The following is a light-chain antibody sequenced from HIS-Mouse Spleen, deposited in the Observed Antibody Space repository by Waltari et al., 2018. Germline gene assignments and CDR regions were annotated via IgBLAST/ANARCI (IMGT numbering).Light chain of an antibody. CDR3: QQYDNLPYT. V-gene: IGKV1-33*01. J-gene: IGKJ2*01. Sequence: IQMTQSQSYLSASVGARVTNTCQPSQDICNYLNWYQQKPGKAPKLLIDDASNLETGVPSRFSGSGSGTDFTFTISSLQPEDIATYYCQQYDNLPYTFGQGTKLEIK. CDR2: DAS. CDR1: QDICNY.